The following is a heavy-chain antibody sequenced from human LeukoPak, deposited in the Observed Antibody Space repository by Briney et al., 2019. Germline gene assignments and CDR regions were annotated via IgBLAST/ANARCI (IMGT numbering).Heavy chain of an antibody. CDR3: AKDKSSGWYNGFDF. Sequence: PGGSLRLSCAASGFTFSSYAMSWVRQAPGKGLEWVSGISASGGDTHYADSVKGRFTVSRDNSKNTLYLQMNSLRAEDTAVYYCAKDKSSGWYNGFDFWGQGTLVTVSS. V-gene: IGHV3-23*01. D-gene: IGHD6-19*01. CDR1: GFTFSSYA. CDR2: ISASGGDT. J-gene: IGHJ4*02.